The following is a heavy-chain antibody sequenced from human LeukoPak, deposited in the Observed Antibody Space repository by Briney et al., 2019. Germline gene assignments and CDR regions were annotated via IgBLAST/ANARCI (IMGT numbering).Heavy chain of an antibody. Sequence: ASVKVSCKASGYTFTSYYAHWVRQAPGQGLEWMGIINPSGGSTNYAQKFQGRVTMTRDTSISTAYMELSRLRSDDTAVYYCARVKAVAGTRGAFDIRGQGTMVTVSS. D-gene: IGHD6-19*01. J-gene: IGHJ3*02. CDR2: INPSGGST. CDR3: ARVKAVAGTRGAFDI. V-gene: IGHV1-46*01. CDR1: GYTFTSYY.